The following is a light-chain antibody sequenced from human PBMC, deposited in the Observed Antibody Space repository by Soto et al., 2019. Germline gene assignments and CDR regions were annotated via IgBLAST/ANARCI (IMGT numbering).Light chain of an antibody. CDR2: EVT. CDR3: CSRV. V-gene: IGLV2-23*02. J-gene: IGLJ3*02. CDR1: SSDVATYNL. Sequence: QSALTQPASVSGSPGQSITISCTGTSSDVATYNLVSWYQQRPGTAPQLIIYEVTKRPSGVSTRFSGSQSGNTASLTISGLQADDEADHYCCSRVFGGGTKVTVL.